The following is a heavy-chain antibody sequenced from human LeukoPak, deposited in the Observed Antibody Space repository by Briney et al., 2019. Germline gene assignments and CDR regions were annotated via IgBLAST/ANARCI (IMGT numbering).Heavy chain of an antibody. Sequence: AGGSLRLSCAASGFTFSSFSMNWVRQAPGKGLGWVSYISSGSSTIYYADSVKGRFTISRDNAKNSLYLQMNSLRAEDTAVYYCARDYDFWSGYYTGIFDYWGRGTLVTVSS. CDR3: ARDYDFWSGYYTGIFDY. D-gene: IGHD3-3*01. V-gene: IGHV3-48*01. CDR2: ISSGSSTI. J-gene: IGHJ4*02. CDR1: GFTFSSFS.